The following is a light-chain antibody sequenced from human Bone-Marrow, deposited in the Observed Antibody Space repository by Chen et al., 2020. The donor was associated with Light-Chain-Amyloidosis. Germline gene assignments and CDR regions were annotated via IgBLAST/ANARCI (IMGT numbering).Light chain of an antibody. CDR1: NIGSTS. V-gene: IGLV3-21*02. CDR2: DDS. Sequence: SYVLTQPSSVSVAPGQTATIACGGNNIGSTSVHWYQQTPGQAPLLVVYDDSDRPSGIPARLSGSNSGNTATLAISRVEAVDEADEYSQVWDRSIDRPVFGGGTKLTVL. CDR3: QVWDRSIDRPV. J-gene: IGLJ3*02.